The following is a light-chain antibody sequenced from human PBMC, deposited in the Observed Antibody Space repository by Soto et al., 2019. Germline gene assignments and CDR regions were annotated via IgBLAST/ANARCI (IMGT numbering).Light chain of an antibody. V-gene: IGKV3D-15*01. CDR1: RSISSN. CDR3: QQYNSWPLT. Sequence: GYSTTISCRASRSISSNLAWYQQKPGQAPRLLIYDVSTRATGIPTRISGSGSGTEFTLTISSLQSEDFAVYYCQQYNSWPLTFGGGTKVDIK. CDR2: DVS. J-gene: IGKJ4*01.